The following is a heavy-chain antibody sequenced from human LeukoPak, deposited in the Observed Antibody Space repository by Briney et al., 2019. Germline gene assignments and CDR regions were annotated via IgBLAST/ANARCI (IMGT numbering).Heavy chain of an antibody. CDR3: ARRPSGSDAFDI. V-gene: IGHV4-59*08. D-gene: IGHD3-22*01. CDR2: IYYSGST. J-gene: IGHJ3*02. Sequence: SETLSLTCTVSGDSISSYYWSWIRKPPGKGLEWIGFIYYSGSTNYNPSLKSRVTISIDTSKNQFSLKLSSVNAPDTAVYYCARRPSGSDAFDIWGQGTMVTVSS. CDR1: GDSISSYY.